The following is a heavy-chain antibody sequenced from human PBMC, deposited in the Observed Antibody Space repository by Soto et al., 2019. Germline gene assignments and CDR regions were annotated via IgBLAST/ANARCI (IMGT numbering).Heavy chain of an antibody. CDR2: IIPIFGTA. CDR3: ERDNNSGSYYFDH. Sequence: ASVKVSCKASGGTFSSYAISWVRQAPGQGLEWMGGIIPIFGTANYAQKFQGRVTITADESTSTAYMELNSLRSDDTAVYYCERDNNSGSYYFDHWGPGTMVTVSS. J-gene: IGHJ4*02. V-gene: IGHV1-69*13. D-gene: IGHD1-26*01. CDR1: GGTFSSYA.